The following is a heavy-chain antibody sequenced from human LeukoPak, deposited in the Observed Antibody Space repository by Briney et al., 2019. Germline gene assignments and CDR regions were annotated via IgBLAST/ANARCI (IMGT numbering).Heavy chain of an antibody. CDR2: IYYSGST. CDR3: ARVKRFLEWLPMDV. Sequence: SETLSLTCTVSGGSISSYYWSWIRKPPGKGLEWIGYIYYSGSTNYNPSLKSRVTISVDTSKNQFSLKLSSVTAADTAVYYCARVKRFLEWLPMDVWGKGTTVTVSS. CDR1: GGSISSYY. V-gene: IGHV4-59*01. D-gene: IGHD3-3*01. J-gene: IGHJ6*04.